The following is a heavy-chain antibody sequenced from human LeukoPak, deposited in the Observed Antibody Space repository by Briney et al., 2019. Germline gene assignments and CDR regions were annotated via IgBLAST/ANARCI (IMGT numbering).Heavy chain of an antibody. D-gene: IGHD3-22*01. Sequence: SETLSLTRAVYGGSFSGYYWSWIRQPPGKGLEWIGEINHSGSTNYNPSLKSRVTISVDTSKNQFSLKLSSVTAADTAVYYCARGYYYDSSGRFDYWGQGTLVTVSS. V-gene: IGHV4-34*01. CDR3: ARGYYYDSSGRFDY. CDR2: INHSGST. J-gene: IGHJ4*02. CDR1: GGSFSGYY.